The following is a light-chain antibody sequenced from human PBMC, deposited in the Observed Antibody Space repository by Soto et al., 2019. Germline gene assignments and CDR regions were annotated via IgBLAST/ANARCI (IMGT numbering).Light chain of an antibody. J-gene: IGKJ1*01. CDR3: QQYASSVT. CDR1: QGIRND. CDR2: AAS. Sequence: AIQMTQSPSSLSASVGDRVTITCRASQGIRNDLGWYQQKPGKAPKLLIYAASSLQSGVPSRFSGSGSGTDFTLTISRLEPEDFAVYYCQQYASSVTFGQGTKVEIK. V-gene: IGKV1-6*01.